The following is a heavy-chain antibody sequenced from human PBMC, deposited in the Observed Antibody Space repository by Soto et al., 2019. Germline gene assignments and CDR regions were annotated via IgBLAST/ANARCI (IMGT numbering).Heavy chain of an antibody. J-gene: IGHJ4*02. Sequence: SETLSLTCGVDGGSFRGFYRTWIRQPPGKGLEWIGEMDQSGRTNYNPSLKSQATISVDTSEKQFSLKLSSVTAADTTVYYCARRSSGWDNFDYWGQGTLVTVSS. CDR1: GGSFRGFY. CDR3: ARRSSGWDNFDY. V-gene: IGHV4-34*01. D-gene: IGHD6-19*01. CDR2: MDQSGRT.